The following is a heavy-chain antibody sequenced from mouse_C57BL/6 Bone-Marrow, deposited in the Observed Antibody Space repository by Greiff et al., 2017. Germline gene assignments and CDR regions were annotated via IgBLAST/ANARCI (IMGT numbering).Heavy chain of an antibody. J-gene: IGHJ3*01. CDR2: ISDGGSYT. V-gene: IGHV5-4*01. CDR1: GFTFSSYA. Sequence: EVKVVESGGGLVKPGGSLKLSCAASGFTFSSYAMSWVRQTPEKRLEWVATISDGGSYTYYPDNVKGRFTISRDNAKNNLYLQMSHLKSEDTAMYYCARDPYWGQGTLVTVSA. CDR3: ARDPY.